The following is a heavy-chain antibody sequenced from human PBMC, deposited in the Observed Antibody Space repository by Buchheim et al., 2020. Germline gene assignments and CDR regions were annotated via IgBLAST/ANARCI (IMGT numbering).Heavy chain of an antibody. CDR2: ISSSSSTI. CDR3: AYLSLVVTRVYYFDY. CDR1: GFTFSSYS. V-gene: IGHV3-48*02. Sequence: EVQLVESGGGLVQPGGSLRLSCAASGFTFSSYSMNWVRQAPGKGLEWVSYISSSSSTIYYADSVKGRFTIPRDNATNSLYLQMNSLRDEDTAVYYCAYLSLVVTRVYYFDYWGQGTL. J-gene: IGHJ4*02. D-gene: IGHD4-23*01.